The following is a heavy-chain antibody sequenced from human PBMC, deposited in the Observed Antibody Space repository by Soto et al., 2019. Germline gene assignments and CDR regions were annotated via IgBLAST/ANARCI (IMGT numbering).Heavy chain of an antibody. CDR2: IYYSGST. D-gene: IGHD3-16*01. J-gene: IGHJ4*02. CDR1: GGSISSGGYY. CDR3: ARDWGRDGCFDY. V-gene: IGHV4-31*03. Sequence: QVQLQESGPGLVKPSQTLSLICTVSGGSISSGGYYWSWIRQHPGKGLEWIGYIYYSGSTYYNPSLKSRVXXXVXXSKNQFSLKLTSVTAADTAVYYCARDWGRDGCFDYWGQGTLVTVSS.